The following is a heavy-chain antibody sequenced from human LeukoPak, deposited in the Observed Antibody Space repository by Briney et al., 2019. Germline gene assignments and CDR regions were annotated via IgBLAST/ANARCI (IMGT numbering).Heavy chain of an antibody. J-gene: IGHJ6*03. CDR1: GFTLSIYL. CDR3: ARLRYNDFWSGHWKYYYYMDV. D-gene: IGHD3-3*01. V-gene: IGHV3-7*01. Sequence: GSLRLSCAPSGFTLSIYLMSWVRQAPRKGLEWVANIKQVGSEKYYAHSVKGRFTISRDNAKNSLYLQMNSLRAEDTALYYCARLRYNDFWSGHWKYYYYMDVWGKGTTVTVSS. CDR2: IKQVGSEK.